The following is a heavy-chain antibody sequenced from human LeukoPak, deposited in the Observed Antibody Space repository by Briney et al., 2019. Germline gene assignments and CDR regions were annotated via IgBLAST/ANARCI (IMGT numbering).Heavy chain of an antibody. D-gene: IGHD5-18*01. CDR3: ATIKRGNIYGYFDF. Sequence: SETLSLTCTVPGGSISSHYWSWIWQPPGKGLEWIGYMYDSVSTKDNPSLKSRVTLSADTSKNQFSLRLSSVTAADTAVYYCATIKRGNIYGYFDFWGQGILVTVSS. J-gene: IGHJ4*02. V-gene: IGHV4-59*11. CDR2: MYDSVST. CDR1: GGSISSHY.